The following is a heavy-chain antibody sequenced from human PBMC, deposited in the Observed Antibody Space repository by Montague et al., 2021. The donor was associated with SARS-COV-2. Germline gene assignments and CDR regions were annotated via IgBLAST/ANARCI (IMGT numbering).Heavy chain of an antibody. CDR1: GFTFSSYA. J-gene: IGHJ4*02. CDR3: ARLDIMTAYPYEY. CDR2: IRGNGGST. Sequence: XLRLSCAASGFTFSSYAMSWVRQAPGKGLEWVSGIRGNGGSTYYADSVKGRFTISRDNPKNTLYLQMNSLRAEDTAVYYCARLDIMTAYPYEYWGQGTLVTVSS. D-gene: IGHD3-9*01. V-gene: IGHV3-23*01.